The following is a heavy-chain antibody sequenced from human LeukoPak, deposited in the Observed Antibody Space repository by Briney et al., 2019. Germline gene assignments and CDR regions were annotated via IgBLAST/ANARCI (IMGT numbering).Heavy chain of an antibody. Sequence: SETLSLTCNVSGASMSSNYWSWIRQPPGKGLEWIGYIYYRGSTNYNPSLKSRVTFSVDTSKNQFSLKLTSVTAADTALYYCARHFISGGTSHFDYWGQGALVTVSS. CDR2: IYYRGST. CDR3: ARHFISGGTSHFDY. V-gene: IGHV4-59*08. CDR1: GASMSSNY. J-gene: IGHJ4*02. D-gene: IGHD2-15*01.